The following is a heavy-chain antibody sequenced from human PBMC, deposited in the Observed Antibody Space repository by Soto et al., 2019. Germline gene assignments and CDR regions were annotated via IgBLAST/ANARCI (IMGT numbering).Heavy chain of an antibody. J-gene: IGHJ4*02. CDR3: ASSYFYDSGGYYPFDN. CDR2: ISDDGNTK. V-gene: IGHV3-30-3*01. CDR1: GFSFGTYA. Sequence: QVQLVESGGGVVQPGTSLRLSCAASGFSFGTYAMYWVRQAPGRGLEWVAVISDDGNTKYYADYVKGRFTISRDNSRNTVYLQIYSLRTEDAGVYYCASSYFYDSGGYYPFDNWGQGTLVTVSS. D-gene: IGHD3-22*01.